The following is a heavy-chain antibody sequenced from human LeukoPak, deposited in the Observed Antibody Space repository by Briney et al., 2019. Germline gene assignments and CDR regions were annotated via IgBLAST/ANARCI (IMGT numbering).Heavy chain of an antibody. CDR1: GYSISSGYY. CDR2: IYHSGST. CDR3: ARVQGGGSGRSYFDY. D-gene: IGHD3-10*01. Sequence: TSETLSLTCTVSGYSISSGYYWGWIRQPPGKGLEWIGSIYHSGSTYYNPSLKSRVTISVDTSKNQFSLKLSSVTAADTAVYYCARVQGGGSGRSYFDYWGQGTLVTVST. J-gene: IGHJ4*02. V-gene: IGHV4-38-2*02.